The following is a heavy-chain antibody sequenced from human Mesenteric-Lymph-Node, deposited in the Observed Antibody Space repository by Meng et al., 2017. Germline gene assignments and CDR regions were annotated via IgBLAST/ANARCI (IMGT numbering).Heavy chain of an antibody. CDR2: LYYGGTT. CDR3: AREWSSFDY. D-gene: IGHD2-15*01. J-gene: IGHJ4*02. V-gene: IGHV4-34*01. Sequence: GSLRLSCAVYGGSFSGYYWSWIRQPPGKGLEWIGSLYYGGTTYYNPSLKSRVTISIDTSKNQFSLKLSSVTAADTAVYYCAREWSSFDYWGQGTLVTVSS. CDR1: GGSFSGYY.